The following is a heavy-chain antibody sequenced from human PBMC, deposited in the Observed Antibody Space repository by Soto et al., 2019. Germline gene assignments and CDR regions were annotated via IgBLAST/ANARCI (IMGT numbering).Heavy chain of an antibody. D-gene: IGHD3-10*01. CDR3: GGGGVWFGELFDYYYGMDV. V-gene: IGHV1-69*02. CDR2: IIPILGIA. J-gene: IGHJ6*02. CDR1: GGTFSSYT. Sequence: QVQLVQSGAEVKKPGSSVKVSCKASGGTFSSYTISWVRQAPGQGLEWMGRIIPILGIANYAQKFQGRVTITADKATSTAYMGLSSLRCEDTALYYWGGGGVWFGELFDYYYGMDVWGQGTTVTVSS.